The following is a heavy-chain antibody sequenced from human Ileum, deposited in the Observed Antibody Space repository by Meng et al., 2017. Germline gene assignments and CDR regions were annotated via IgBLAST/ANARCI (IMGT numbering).Heavy chain of an antibody. D-gene: IGHD2-2*01. Sequence: HLQLQESGSGLVKPTETLSLTCISSVCSVTISSYECGWIRQPPGQGLEWSGGITYTGNSYTTPSLKTRLTTSLDTSKNQFSLRLNTLTAADTAVYYCAGQPTSSGAGYSWFDPWGQGILVTVSS. CDR1: VCSVTISSYE. CDR2: ITYTGNS. V-gene: IGHV4-39*01. CDR3: AGQPTSSGAGYSWFDP. J-gene: IGHJ5*02.